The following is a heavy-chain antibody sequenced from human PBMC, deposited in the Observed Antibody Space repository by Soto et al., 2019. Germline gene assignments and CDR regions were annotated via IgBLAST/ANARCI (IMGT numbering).Heavy chain of an antibody. J-gene: IGHJ4*02. CDR1: GYTFTGYY. CDR2: INPNSGGT. CDR3: ARSPPGGYFDWLPEPDY. V-gene: IGHV1-2*04. D-gene: IGHD3-9*01. Sequence: ASVKVSCKASGYTFTGYYMHWVRQAPGQGLEWMGWINPNSGGTNYAQKFQGWVTMTRDTSISTAYMELSRLRSDDTAVYYCARSPPGGYFDWLPEPDYWGQGTLVTVSS.